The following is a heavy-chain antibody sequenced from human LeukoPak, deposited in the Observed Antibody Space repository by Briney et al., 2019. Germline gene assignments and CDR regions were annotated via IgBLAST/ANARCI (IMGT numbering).Heavy chain of an antibody. Sequence: ASVKVSCKASGGTFSSYAISWVRQAPGQGLEWMGRIIPILGIANYAQKFQGRVTITADKSTSTAYMELSSLRSEDTAVYYCARDGDSSGQTLGYWGQGTLVTVSS. CDR1: GGTFSSYA. D-gene: IGHD3-22*01. CDR3: ARDGDSSGQTLGY. CDR2: IIPILGIA. V-gene: IGHV1-69*04. J-gene: IGHJ4*02.